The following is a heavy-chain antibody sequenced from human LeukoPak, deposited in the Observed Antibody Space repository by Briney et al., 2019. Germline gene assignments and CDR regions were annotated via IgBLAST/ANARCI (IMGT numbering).Heavy chain of an antibody. V-gene: IGHV3-33*06. D-gene: IGHD3-10*01. J-gene: IGHJ4*02. CDR1: GLTFSSDG. CDR2: IWYDGRNK. CDR3: AKDSMGSGSYYSYTDY. Sequence: PGGSLRLSCAPSGLTFSSDGIHWVPRAPGKGLRGGAGIWYDGRNKYYAASVKGRFTISRDNSKNTLYLQMNSLRAEDTAVYYCAKDSMGSGSYYSYTDYWGQGTLVTVSS.